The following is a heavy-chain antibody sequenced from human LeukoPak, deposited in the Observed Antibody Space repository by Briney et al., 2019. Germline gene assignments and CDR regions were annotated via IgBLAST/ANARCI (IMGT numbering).Heavy chain of an antibody. Sequence: GGSLRLSCAASGFTFSSYAMSWIRQAPGEGLEWVSAIRGSGDRTYYADSVKGRFTISRDNSKNTLYLYMNSLRAEDTAVYYCAKGSTYYDFWSGYSNCFDYWGQGTLVTVSS. CDR3: AKGSTYYDFWSGYSNCFDY. D-gene: IGHD3-3*01. CDR2: IRGSGDRT. J-gene: IGHJ4*02. V-gene: IGHV3-23*01. CDR1: GFTFSSYA.